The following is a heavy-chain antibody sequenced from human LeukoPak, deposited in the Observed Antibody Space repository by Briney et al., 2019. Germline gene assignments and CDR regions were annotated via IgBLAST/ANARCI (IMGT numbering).Heavy chain of an antibody. CDR1: GGSISSYY. V-gene: IGHV4-59*08. J-gene: IGHJ4*02. CDR2: IYYSGST. D-gene: IGHD3-22*01. Sequence: SETLSPTCTVSGGSISSYYWRWIRQPPGKGLEWIGYIYYSGSTNYNPSLKSRVTISVDTSKNQFSLKLSSVTAADTAVYYCARHSWRDSSGYYYGPEYYFDYWGQGTLVTVSS. CDR3: ARHSWRDSSGYYYGPEYYFDY.